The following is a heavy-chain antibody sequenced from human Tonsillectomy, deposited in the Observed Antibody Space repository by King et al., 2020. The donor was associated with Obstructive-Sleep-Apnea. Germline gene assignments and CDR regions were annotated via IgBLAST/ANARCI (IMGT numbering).Heavy chain of an antibody. J-gene: IGHJ4*02. CDR1: GYTFTSYG. Sequence: VQLVESGAEVKKPGASVKVSCKASGYTFTSYGISWVRQAPGQGLEVIGWISAYNGNTNYAQKHQGSVTMTTDTSTSTAYMELRSLRSDDTAVYYCAREPQPVYLDYWGQGTLVTVSS. CDR3: AREPQPVYLDY. V-gene: IGHV1-18*04. CDR2: ISAYNGNT.